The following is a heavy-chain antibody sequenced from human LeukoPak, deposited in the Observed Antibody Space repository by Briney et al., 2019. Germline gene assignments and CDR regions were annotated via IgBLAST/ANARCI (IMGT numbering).Heavy chain of an antibody. CDR1: GFTFSCYG. Sequence: PGGSLRHSRAASGFTFSCYGMNWVRQAPGKGLEWVSAISGSGGSTYYADSVKGRFTISRDNSKNTVYLQMNSLRAEDTAVYYCAKGDGRFDYWGQGTLVTVSS. CDR3: AKGDGRFDY. D-gene: IGHD2-15*01. CDR2: ISGSGGST. J-gene: IGHJ4*02. V-gene: IGHV3-23*01.